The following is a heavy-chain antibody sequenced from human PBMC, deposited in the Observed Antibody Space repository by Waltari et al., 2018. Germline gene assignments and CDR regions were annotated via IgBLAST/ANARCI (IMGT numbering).Heavy chain of an antibody. V-gene: IGHV3-30-3*01. CDR3: AREIVVVVPSAMMDY. CDR1: GFTFSRYV. CDR2: VSHDGSTK. J-gene: IGHJ4*02. Sequence: QVQLVESGGGVVQPGRSLRLSCAASGFTFSRYVMHWVRRAPDRGLEWVAFVSHDGSTKYYGDSVKGRFTISRDNSENTLSLQMNSLRPEDTAVYFCAREIVVVVPSAMMDYWGQGTLVTVSS. D-gene: IGHD2-2*01.